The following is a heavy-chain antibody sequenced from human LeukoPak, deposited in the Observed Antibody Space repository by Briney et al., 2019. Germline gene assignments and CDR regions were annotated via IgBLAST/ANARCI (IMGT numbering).Heavy chain of an antibody. CDR3: AKDRQHYYDSSGYSEPDAFDI. V-gene: IGHV3-23*01. J-gene: IGHJ3*02. D-gene: IGHD3-22*01. Sequence: GGSLRLSCAASGFTLSSYAMSWVRQAPGKGLEWVSAISGSGGSTYYADSVKGRFTISRDNSKNTLYLQMNSLRAEDTAVYYCAKDRQHYYDSSGYSEPDAFDIWGQGTMVTVSS. CDR1: GFTLSSYA. CDR2: ISGSGGST.